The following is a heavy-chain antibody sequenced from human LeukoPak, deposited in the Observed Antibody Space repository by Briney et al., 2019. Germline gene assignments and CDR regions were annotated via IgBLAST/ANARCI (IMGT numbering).Heavy chain of an antibody. CDR1: GGSINSNY. J-gene: IGHJ4*02. CDR3: ARDRVFEGAIGDY. D-gene: IGHD3-3*01. V-gene: IGHV4-4*07. Sequence: PSETLSLTCTVSGGSINSNYWSWIRQPAGKGLEWIGRIQSSGSTNYNPSLKSRVTISIDTSKKQFSLKLSSVTAADTAVYYCARDRVFEGAIGDYWGQGTLVTVSS. CDR2: IQSSGST.